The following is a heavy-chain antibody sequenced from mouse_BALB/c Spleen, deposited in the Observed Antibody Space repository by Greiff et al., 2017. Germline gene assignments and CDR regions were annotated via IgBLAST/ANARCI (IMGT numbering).Heavy chain of an antibody. V-gene: IGHV5-4*02. D-gene: IGHD4-1*01. CDR1: GFTFSDYY. J-gene: IGHJ3*01. CDR3: ARDRELGRWFAY. CDR2: ISDGGSYT. Sequence: EVHLLESGGGLVKPGGSLKLSCAASGFTFSDYYMYWVRQTPEKRLEWVATISDGGSYTYYPDSVKGRFTISRDNAKNNLYLQMSSLKSEDTAMYYCARDRELGRWFAYWGQGTLVTVSA.